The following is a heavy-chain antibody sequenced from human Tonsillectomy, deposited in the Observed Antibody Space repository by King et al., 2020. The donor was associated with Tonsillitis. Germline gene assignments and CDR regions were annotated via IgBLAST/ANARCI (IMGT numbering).Heavy chain of an antibody. CDR3: ARPCDILTGYLLTPWDY. V-gene: IGHV3-30-3*01. D-gene: IGHD3-9*01. CDR1: GFTFSNYG. J-gene: IGHJ4*02. Sequence: VQLVESGGGVVQPGRSLRLSCAASGFTFSNYGMHWVRQTPGKGLEWVAVTSFDGSNEYYADSVEGRFTISRDNSKNTLFLQMNSLRPEDTAVYYCARPCDILTGYLLTPWDYWGQGTLVTVSS. CDR2: TSFDGSNE.